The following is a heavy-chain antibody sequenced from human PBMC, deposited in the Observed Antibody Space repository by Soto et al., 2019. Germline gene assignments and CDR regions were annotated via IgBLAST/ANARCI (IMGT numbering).Heavy chain of an antibody. CDR3: ARGKRKRELRVDFES. CDR2: FYYSGST. D-gene: IGHD1-7*01. V-gene: IGHV4-31*03. J-gene: IGHJ4*02. Sequence: PSETLSLTCNVSGGSVSSGGYYWSWIRQHSGRGLEWIGYFYYSGSTYYNPSLKSRLSILVDRSKNQFSLSLRSVTAADTAVYFRARGKRKRELRVDFESWGQGTLVTVYS. CDR1: GGSVSSGGYY.